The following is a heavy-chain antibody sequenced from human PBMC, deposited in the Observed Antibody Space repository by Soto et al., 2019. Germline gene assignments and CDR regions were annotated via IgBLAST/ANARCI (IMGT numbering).Heavy chain of an antibody. V-gene: IGHV4-28*03. J-gene: IGHJ5*02. CDR3: ARGSAPRSGPGFDP. Sequence: QVQLQESGPGLVKPSDTLSLTCDVSGYSISSSNWWGWIRQPPGKGLEWIGYISYSGSTYSNPSRKGTVTMAAAPSKNQFDLRRRSVTAVDTAVYYCARGSAPRSGPGFDPWGQGTLVTVSS. D-gene: IGHD2-15*01. CDR2: ISYSGST. CDR1: GYSISSSNW.